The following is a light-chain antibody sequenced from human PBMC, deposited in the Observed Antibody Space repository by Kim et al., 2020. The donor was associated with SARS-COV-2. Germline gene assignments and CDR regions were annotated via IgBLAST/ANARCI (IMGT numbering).Light chain of an antibody. Sequence: EIQMTQSPPSLPASIGDTVTITCQASQDISNFLNWYQQKPGFAPRALILDATNLETGVPSRFSGSGSGTHFALRITSLRPEDVATYYCQQYHNLPITFGQGTRLEIK. CDR2: DAT. CDR1: QDISNF. V-gene: IGKV1-33*01. CDR3: QQYHNLPIT. J-gene: IGKJ5*01.